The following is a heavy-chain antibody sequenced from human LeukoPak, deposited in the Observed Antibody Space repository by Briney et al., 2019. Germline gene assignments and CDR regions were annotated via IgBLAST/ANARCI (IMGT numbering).Heavy chain of an antibody. Sequence: PGGSLLLSCAASGFTFSSYWMSWVRQAPGKGLEWVANIKQDGSEKYYVDSVKGRFTISRDNAKNSLYLQMNSLKTEDTAVYYCARARLEYSSSPLRYYFDYWGQGTLVTVSS. CDR3: ARARLEYSSSPLRYYFDY. V-gene: IGHV3-7*03. CDR2: IKQDGSEK. J-gene: IGHJ4*02. CDR1: GFTFSSYW. D-gene: IGHD6-6*01.